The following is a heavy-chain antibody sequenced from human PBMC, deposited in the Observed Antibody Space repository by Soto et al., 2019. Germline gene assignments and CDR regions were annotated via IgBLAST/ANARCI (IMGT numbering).Heavy chain of an antibody. CDR2: IYSGGST. V-gene: IGHV3-53*04. D-gene: IGHD5-12*01. Sequence: EVQLVESGGGLVQPGGSLRLSCAASGFTVSSNYMSWVRQAPGKGLEWVSVIYSGGSTYYADSVKGRFTISRHNSKNTLYLQMNSLRAEDTAVYYCALNSGYDLGDYYYYYMDVWGKGTTVTVSS. J-gene: IGHJ6*03. CDR3: ALNSGYDLGDYYYYYMDV. CDR1: GFTVSSNY.